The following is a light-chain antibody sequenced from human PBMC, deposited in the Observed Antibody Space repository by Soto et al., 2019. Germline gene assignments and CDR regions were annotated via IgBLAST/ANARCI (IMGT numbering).Light chain of an antibody. J-gene: IGKJ1*01. CDR1: QSVLYSSNNKNY. CDR2: WAS. Sequence: DIVMTQSPDSLAVSLGERATINCKSSQSVLYSSNNKNYLAWYQQKPAQPPKLLIYWASTRESGVPDRFSGSGSGTDFTLTISSLQAEDVAVYYCQQYYSTPETFGQGTKVEIK. CDR3: QQYYSTPET. V-gene: IGKV4-1*01.